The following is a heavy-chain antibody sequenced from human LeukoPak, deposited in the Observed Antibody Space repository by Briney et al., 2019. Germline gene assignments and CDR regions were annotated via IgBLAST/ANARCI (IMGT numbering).Heavy chain of an antibody. Sequence: SETLSLTCTVSGGSISSSSYYWGWIRQPPGKGLEWIGSIYYSGSTYYNPSLKSRVTISVDTSKNQFSLKLSSVTAADTAVYYCARQSGGVAGALDAFDIWGQGTMVTVSS. CDR3: ARQSGGVAGALDAFDI. V-gene: IGHV4-39*01. J-gene: IGHJ3*02. CDR2: IYYSGST. D-gene: IGHD6-19*01. CDR1: GGSISSSSYY.